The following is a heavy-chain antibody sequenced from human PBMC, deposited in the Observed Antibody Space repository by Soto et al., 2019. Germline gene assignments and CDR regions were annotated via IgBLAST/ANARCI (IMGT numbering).Heavy chain of an antibody. V-gene: IGHV3-21*01. J-gene: IGHJ4*02. CDR1: GFTFSYYS. CDR3: ARRVAMAGDPFDF. Sequence: EVQLVESGGGLVKPGGSLRLSCAASGFTFSYYSMNWVRQAPGKGLEWVSSISSGSNYIYYADSVKGRFTISRDNAKNSLYLQMDGLRAEDTAVYYCARRVAMAGDPFDFWGRGTLVTVSS. CDR2: ISSGSNYI. D-gene: IGHD6-19*01.